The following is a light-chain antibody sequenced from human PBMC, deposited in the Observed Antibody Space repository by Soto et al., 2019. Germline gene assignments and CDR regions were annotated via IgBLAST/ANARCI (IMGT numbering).Light chain of an antibody. CDR1: ESIRTW. CDR2: DAS. V-gene: IGKV1-39*01. J-gene: IGKJ4*01. Sequence: DIQMTQSPSTLSASIGDRFTITCRASESIRTWLAWYQHKPGKAPKFLIYDASSLQSGVPSRFSGGGSGTDFTLTINTLQPEDIATYYCQQSYSTPRFGGGTKVDIK. CDR3: QQSYSTPR.